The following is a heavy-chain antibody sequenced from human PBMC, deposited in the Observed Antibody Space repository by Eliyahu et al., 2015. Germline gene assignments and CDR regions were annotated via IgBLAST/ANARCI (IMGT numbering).Heavy chain of an antibody. J-gene: IGHJ6*03. D-gene: IGHD2-2*01. V-gene: IGHV4-61*02. CDR2: IYTSGST. CDR3: ARDRYCSSTSCPLWYYYMDV. Sequence: QVQLQESGPGLVKPSQTLSLTCTVSGGXIXXGXYYWSWIRQPAGKGLEWIGRIYTSGSTNYNPSLKSRVTISVDTSKNQFSLKLSSVTAADTAVYYCARDRYCSSTSCPLWYYYMDVWGKGTTVTVSS. CDR1: GGXIXXGXYY.